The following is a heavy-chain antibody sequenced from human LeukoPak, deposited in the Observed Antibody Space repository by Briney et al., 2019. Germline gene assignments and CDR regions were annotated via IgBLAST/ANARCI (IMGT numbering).Heavy chain of an antibody. V-gene: IGHV3-23*01. CDR3: VRGIRAPDF. CDR1: GFSFNIYD. CDR2: IRGGGPET. Sequence: GSLRLSCVASGFSFNIYDMSWLRQAPGKGLEWVSGIRGGGPETYYADSVKGRFSISRDNSKNTLFLQTNGLRAEDSAIYYCVRGIRAPDFWGQGTLVTVSS. J-gene: IGHJ4*02.